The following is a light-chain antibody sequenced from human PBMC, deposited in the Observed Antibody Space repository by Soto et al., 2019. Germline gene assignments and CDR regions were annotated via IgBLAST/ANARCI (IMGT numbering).Light chain of an antibody. CDR3: QKYGSSPYT. V-gene: IGKV3-20*01. Sequence: EIVLTQSPGTLSLSPGERATLSCRASQSVSSSYLAWYQQKPGQAPRLLIYGASSRATGIPARFSGSGSGTAFTLTISSLEPEDFAVYYCQKYGSSPYTFGQGTKLEIK. CDR2: GAS. J-gene: IGKJ2*01. CDR1: QSVSSSY.